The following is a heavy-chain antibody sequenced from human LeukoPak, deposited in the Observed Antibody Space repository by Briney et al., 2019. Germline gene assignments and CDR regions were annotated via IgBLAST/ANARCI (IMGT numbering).Heavy chain of an antibody. CDR2: INHSGST. Sequence: GSLRLSCAASGFTFSSYSMNWVRQAPGKGLEWIGEINHSGSTNYNPSLKSRVTISVDTSKNQFSLKLSSVTAADTAVYYCARGIQLWRRFDYWGQGTLVTVSS. J-gene: IGHJ4*02. V-gene: IGHV4-34*01. CDR3: ARGIQLWRRFDY. CDR1: GFTFSSYS. D-gene: IGHD5-18*01.